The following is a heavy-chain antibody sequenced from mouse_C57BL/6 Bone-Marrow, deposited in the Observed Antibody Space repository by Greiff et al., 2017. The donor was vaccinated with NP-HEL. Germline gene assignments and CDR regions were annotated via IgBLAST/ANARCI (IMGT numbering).Heavy chain of an antibody. Sequence: EVQRVESGAELVRPGASVKLSCTASGFNIKDDYMHWVKQRPEQGLEWIGWIDPENGDTEYASKFQGKATITADTSSNTAYLQLSSLTSEDTAVYYCTTELCPYWYFDVWGTGTTVTVSS. CDR3: TTELCPYWYFDV. J-gene: IGHJ1*03. CDR1: GFNIKDDY. V-gene: IGHV14-4*01. CDR2: IDPENGDT. D-gene: IGHD1-1*02.